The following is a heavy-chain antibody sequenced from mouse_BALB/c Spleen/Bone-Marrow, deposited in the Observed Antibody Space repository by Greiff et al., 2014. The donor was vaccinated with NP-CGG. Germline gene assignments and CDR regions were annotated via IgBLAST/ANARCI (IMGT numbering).Heavy chain of an antibody. CDR3: ARDYDYGLAY. D-gene: IGHD2-4*01. CDR1: GYTFTDYA. V-gene: IGHV1S137*01. J-gene: IGHJ3*01. CDR2: ISTYYGDA. Sequence: QVQLKESGAELVRPGVSVKISCKGSGYTFTDYAMHWVKQSHAKNLEWIGVISTYYGDASYNQKFKCKATMTVDKSSSTAYMELARLTSEDSAIYYCARDYDYGLAYWGQGTLVTVSA.